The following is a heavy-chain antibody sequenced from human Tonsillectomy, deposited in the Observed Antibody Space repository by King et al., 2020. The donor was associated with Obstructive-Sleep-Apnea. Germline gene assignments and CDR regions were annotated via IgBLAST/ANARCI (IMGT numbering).Heavy chain of an antibody. CDR2: ISYDGSNK. CDR3: ARDQSTVIAHAFDI. CDR1: GFTFSSYA. Sequence: VQLVESGGGVVQPGRSLRLSCAAPGFTFSSYAMHWVRQAPGKGLEWVAVISYDGSNKYYADSVKGRFTISRDNSKNTLYLQMNSLRAEDTAVYYCARDQSTVIAHAFDIWGQGTMVTVSS. V-gene: IGHV3-30*04. D-gene: IGHD2-21*01. J-gene: IGHJ3*02.